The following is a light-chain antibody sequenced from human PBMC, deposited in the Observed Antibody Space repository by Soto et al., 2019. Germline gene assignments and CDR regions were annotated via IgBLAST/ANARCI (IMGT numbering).Light chain of an antibody. J-gene: IGKJ1*01. CDR2: KAS. V-gene: IGKV1-8*01. Sequence: AIWLTQSPSSLSASTGYRFTITGLASQGISSYLAWYQQKPGKAPKLLIYKASSLESGVPSRFSGSGSGTEFTLTISSLQPDDFATYYCQQYYSYSWTFGQGTKVDIK. CDR1: QGISSY. CDR3: QQYYSYSWT.